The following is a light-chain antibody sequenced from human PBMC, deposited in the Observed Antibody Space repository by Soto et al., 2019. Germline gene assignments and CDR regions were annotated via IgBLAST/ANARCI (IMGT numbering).Light chain of an antibody. Sequence: DIQMTQSPSTLSASVGDRVTITCRASQSIGSFLAWYQQKPGKTPKLLIYEASILEGGVPSRFSGSGSGTEFTLTISSLQPDDFATYYCQQYESYWTFGQGTKVDMK. V-gene: IGKV1-5*03. J-gene: IGKJ1*01. CDR1: QSIGSF. CDR2: EAS. CDR3: QQYESYWT.